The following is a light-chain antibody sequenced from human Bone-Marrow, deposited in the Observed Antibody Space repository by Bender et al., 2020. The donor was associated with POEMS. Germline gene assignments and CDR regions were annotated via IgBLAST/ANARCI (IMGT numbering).Light chain of an antibody. CDR2: SSH. CDR1: SSNIGAHA. J-gene: IGLJ3*02. Sequence: QSVLTQPPSASGTPGQRVTISCSGGSSNIGAHAVNWYQHLPGPAPKPLIYSSHRGPSEVPDRFSGSRSGASASLAISGLQSEDEAEYYCAVWDDSLNGWVFGGGTTLTVL. CDR3: AVWDDSLNGWV. V-gene: IGLV1-44*01.